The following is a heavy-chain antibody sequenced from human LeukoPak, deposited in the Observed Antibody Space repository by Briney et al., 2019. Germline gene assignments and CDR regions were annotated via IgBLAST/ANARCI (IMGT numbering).Heavy chain of an antibody. D-gene: IGHD4/OR15-4a*01. CDR3: AKPLHLTPDAFDI. CDR1: GFTFSSYG. V-gene: IGHV3-30*18. J-gene: IGHJ3*02. CDR2: ISYDGSNK. Sequence: GGSLRLSCAASGFTFSSYGMHWVRQAPGKGLEWVAVISYDGSNKYYADSVKGRFTISRDNSKNTLYLQVNSLRAEDTAVYYCAKPLHLTPDAFDIWGQGTMVTVSS.